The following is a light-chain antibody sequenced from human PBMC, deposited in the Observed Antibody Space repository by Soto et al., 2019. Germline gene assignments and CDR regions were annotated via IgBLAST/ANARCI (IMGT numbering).Light chain of an antibody. V-gene: IGKV1-6*01. J-gene: IGKJ4*01. CDR2: AAS. CDR1: QGMRND. CDR3: LQDYTYPLT. Sequence: AIQMTQSPSPLSASVGDRVTITCRASQGMRNDLGWYQQKPGKAPKLLSYAASALQNGVPSRFSGSGSGTEFTLTISRLQPEDFATYYCLQDYTYPLTVGGGTKVEIK.